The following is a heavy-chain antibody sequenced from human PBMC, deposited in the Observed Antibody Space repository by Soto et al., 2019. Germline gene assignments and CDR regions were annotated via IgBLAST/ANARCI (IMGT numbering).Heavy chain of an antibody. Sequence: ASVKVSCKASGDTFNNYCITWVRQAPGQGLEWMGWISPYNGYTNYAQKLQGRVTMTTDTSTSTAYMELRSLRSDDTAVYYCARDFVAGYTGYSYYWGQGSLVTVSS. V-gene: IGHV1-18*01. D-gene: IGHD5-12*01. CDR3: ARDFVAGYTGYSYY. J-gene: IGHJ4*02. CDR1: GDTFNNYC. CDR2: ISPYNGYT.